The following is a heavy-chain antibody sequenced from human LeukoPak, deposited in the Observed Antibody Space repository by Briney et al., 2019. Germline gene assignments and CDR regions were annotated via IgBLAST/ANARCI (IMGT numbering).Heavy chain of an antibody. CDR1: GGSISSSSYY. V-gene: IGHV4-39*07. CDR3: ARDYLVTMVRGILDAFDI. D-gene: IGHD3-10*01. Sequence: SETLSLTCTVSGGSISSSSYYWGWIRQPPGKGLEWIGSIYYSGSTYYNPSPKSRVTISVDTSKNQFSLKLSSVTAADTAVYYCARDYLVTMVRGILDAFDIWGQGTMVTVSS. CDR2: IYYSGST. J-gene: IGHJ3*02.